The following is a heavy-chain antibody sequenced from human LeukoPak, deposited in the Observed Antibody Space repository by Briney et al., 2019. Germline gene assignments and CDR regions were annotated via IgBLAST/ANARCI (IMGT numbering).Heavy chain of an antibody. J-gene: IGHJ4*02. D-gene: IGHD2-2*01. Sequence: ASVKVSCKASGYTFTGYYMHWVRQAPGQGLEWMGWINPNSGGTNYAQKFQGRVTMTEDTSTDTAYMELSSLRSEDTAVYYCATDSPQVVPAALDYWGQGTLVTVSS. CDR1: GYTFTGYY. V-gene: IGHV1-2*02. CDR2: INPNSGGT. CDR3: ATDSPQVVPAALDY.